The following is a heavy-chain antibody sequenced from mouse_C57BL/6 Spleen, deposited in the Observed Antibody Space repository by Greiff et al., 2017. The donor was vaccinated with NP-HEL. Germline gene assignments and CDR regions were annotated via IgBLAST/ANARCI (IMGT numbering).Heavy chain of an antibody. V-gene: IGHV1-64*01. CDR3: ARDEYYAMDY. J-gene: IGHJ4*01. Sequence: VQLQQPGAELVKPGASVKLSCKASGYTFTSYWMHWVKQRPGQGLEWIGMIHPNSGGTNYNEKFKSKATLTVDKSSSTAYMQLSSLTSEDSAVYYCARDEYYAMDYWGQGTSVTVSS. CDR2: IHPNSGGT. CDR1: GYTFTSYW.